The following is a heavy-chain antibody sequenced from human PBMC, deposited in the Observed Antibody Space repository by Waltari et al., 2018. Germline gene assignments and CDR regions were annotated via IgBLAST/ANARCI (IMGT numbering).Heavy chain of an antibody. V-gene: IGHV3-9*01. J-gene: IGHJ6*02. CDR2: ISWNGAII. CDR3: AKGLLTGSYYFAMDV. Sequence: EVRLVESGGDLVQRGRCLILSCVGSGFICGDPGLHWVRQTSGKGPEWVAGISWNGAIIDYADSVKGRFTISRDNAKNSLYLQMDSLRGDDSALYYCAKGLLTGSYYFAMDVWGQGTTVTVSS. D-gene: IGHD3-10*01. CDR1: GFICGDPG.